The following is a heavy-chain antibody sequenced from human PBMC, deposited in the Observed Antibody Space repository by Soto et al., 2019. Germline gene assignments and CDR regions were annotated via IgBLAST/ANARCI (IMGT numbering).Heavy chain of an antibody. J-gene: IGHJ4*02. CDR3: ARGGNRYSNTASGVGGFDF. V-gene: IGHV4-59*01. CDR1: GVSISSSC. D-gene: IGHD5-12*01. Sequence: SETLSLTCTVSGVSISSSCWSWIRQSPGTGLEWIGYIYYTGTTNYNPSLKRRVTISLDTAKNQFSLNVNSLTTADTAVYFCARGGNRYSNTASGVGGFDFWGQGTLVTVSS. CDR2: IYYTGTT.